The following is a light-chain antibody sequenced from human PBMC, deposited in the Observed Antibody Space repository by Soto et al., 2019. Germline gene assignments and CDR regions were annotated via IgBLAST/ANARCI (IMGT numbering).Light chain of an antibody. CDR1: GSTIGAAYD. CDR3: QTYDNSLNAYV. CDR2: GNT. J-gene: IGLJ1*01. V-gene: IGLV1-40*01. Sequence: QSALTQPPSVSGAPGQRVTISCTGSGSTIGAAYDVHWYQQFPGAAPKVLIYGNTNRPSGVPDRFSGSKSGTSASLAITGLQAEDEADYYCQTYDNSLNAYVFGTGTKVT.